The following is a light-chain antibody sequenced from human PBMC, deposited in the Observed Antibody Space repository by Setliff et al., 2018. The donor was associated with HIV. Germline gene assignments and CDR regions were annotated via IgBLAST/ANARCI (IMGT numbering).Light chain of an antibody. V-gene: IGKV1-33*01. Sequence: DIQMTQSPSSLSASVGDRVTITCQASQDISNYLNWYQQKPGKAPKLLIFDASNLERGVPSKFSGSGSGSDFTFTISSLQPEDIATYYCQQYENLPLTFGGGTKVDIK. CDR1: QDISNY. CDR3: QQYENLPLT. CDR2: DAS. J-gene: IGKJ4*01.